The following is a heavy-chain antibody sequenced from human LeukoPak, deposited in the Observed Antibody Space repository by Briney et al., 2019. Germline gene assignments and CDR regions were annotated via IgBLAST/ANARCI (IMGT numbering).Heavy chain of an antibody. CDR3: ARQIGKGVYYYYGMDV. D-gene: IGHD3-16*01. V-gene: IGHV4-39*01. CDR1: GGSISSSSCY. Sequence: PSETLSLTCTVSGGSISSSSCYWGWHRQPPGRGREGSGSSYDSGSTYYNPSLKSRVTISVHTSKNQFSLKLSSVTAADTAVYYCARQIGKGVYYYYGMDVWGQGTTVTVSS. J-gene: IGHJ6*02. CDR2: SYDSGST.